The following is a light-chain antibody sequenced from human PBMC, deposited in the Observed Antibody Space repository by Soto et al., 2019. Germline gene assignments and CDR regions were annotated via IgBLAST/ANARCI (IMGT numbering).Light chain of an antibody. Sequence: DIQMTQSPSTLSASVGDRVAITCWASQSIDDWLAWHQQKPGKAPKLLIYKASTLESGVPPRFSGSGSATEFTLTINSLQPDDFATYYCLQYHSFALTFGGGTTVEI. J-gene: IGKJ4*01. CDR2: KAS. CDR1: QSIDDW. CDR3: LQYHSFALT. V-gene: IGKV1-5*03.